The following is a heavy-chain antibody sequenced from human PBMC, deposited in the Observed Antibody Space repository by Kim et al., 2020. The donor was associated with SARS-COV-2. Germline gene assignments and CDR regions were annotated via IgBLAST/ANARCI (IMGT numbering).Heavy chain of an antibody. CDR1: GFTFSNYN. D-gene: IGHD6-6*01. CDR2: ISYDGRNT. CDR3: ARGFGSDSSGAF. Sequence: GGSLRLSCAASGFTFSNYNMHWVRQAQGKGLEWVAAISYDGRNTFYGDSVKGRFTISRDNSKDMLSLQMNSLRPEDTAVYYCARGFGSDSSGAFWGQGTL. J-gene: IGHJ4*02. V-gene: IGHV3-30*04.